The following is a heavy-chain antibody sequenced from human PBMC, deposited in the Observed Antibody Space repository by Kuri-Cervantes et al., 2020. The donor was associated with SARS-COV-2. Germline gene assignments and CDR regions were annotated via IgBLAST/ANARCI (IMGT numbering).Heavy chain of an antibody. CDR3: TTLIDY. Sequence: ESLKISCTVSGGSISSYYWSWIRQPAGKGLEWIGRIYTSGSTNYNPSLKSRVTMSVDTSKNQFSLKLSSVTAADTAVYYCTTLIDYWGQGTLVTVSS. V-gene: IGHV4-4*07. CDR2: IYTSGST. CDR1: GGSISSYY. J-gene: IGHJ4*02.